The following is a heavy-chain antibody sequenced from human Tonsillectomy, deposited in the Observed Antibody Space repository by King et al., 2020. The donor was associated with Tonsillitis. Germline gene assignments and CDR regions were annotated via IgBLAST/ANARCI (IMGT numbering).Heavy chain of an antibody. Sequence: VQLVESGGGLVKPGGSLRLSCAASGFTFSSYSMNWVRQAPGRGLEWVSSISTSSSYIYQADSMKGRFTISRDNDKNSLYLQMNSLRAEDTAVYYCARVDRIGLERVWYFDLWVRGTLVTVSS. D-gene: IGHD3-22*01. CDR1: GFTFSSYS. CDR2: ISTSSSYI. J-gene: IGHJ2*01. V-gene: IGHV3-21*01. CDR3: ARVDRIGLERVWYFDL.